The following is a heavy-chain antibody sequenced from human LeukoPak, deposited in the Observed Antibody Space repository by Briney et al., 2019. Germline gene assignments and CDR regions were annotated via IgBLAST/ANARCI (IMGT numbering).Heavy chain of an antibody. CDR3: AIRTAKRGYSYGPVDY. CDR1: GYTFTSYG. D-gene: IGHD5-18*01. CDR2: ISAYNGNT. V-gene: IGHV1-18*01. Sequence: GASVKVSCKASGYTFTSYGISWVRQAPGQGLEWMGWISAYNGNTNYAQKLQGRVTMTTDTSTSTAYMELRSLRSDDTAVYYCAIRTAKRGYSYGPVDYWGQGTLVTVSS. J-gene: IGHJ4*02.